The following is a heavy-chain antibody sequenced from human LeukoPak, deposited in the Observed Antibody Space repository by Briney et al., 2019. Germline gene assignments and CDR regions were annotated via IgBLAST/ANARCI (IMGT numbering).Heavy chain of an antibody. V-gene: IGHV3-30*04. CDR1: TFPFSSFA. J-gene: IGHJ4*02. Sequence: GGSLRLSCAASTFPFSSFAFHWVRQVPGKGLEWVAVISHDGSTNHYADSVKGRFTISRDNSNNSLYLQMNSLSAEDTAVYYCARARGKWHLLPLDYWGQGTPVTVSS. D-gene: IGHD1-26*01. CDR3: ARARGKWHLLPLDY. CDR2: ISHDGSTN.